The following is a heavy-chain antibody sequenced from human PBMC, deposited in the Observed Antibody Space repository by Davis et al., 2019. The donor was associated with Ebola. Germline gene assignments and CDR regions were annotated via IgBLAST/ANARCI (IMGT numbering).Heavy chain of an antibody. CDR3: ARSRRDFGVVIIDY. CDR1: GGSISSYY. J-gene: IGHJ4*02. CDR2: IYYSGST. D-gene: IGHD3-3*01. V-gene: IGHV4-59*08. Sequence: PSETLSLTCTVSGGSISSYYWSWIRQPPGKGLEWIGYIYYSGSTNYNPSLKSRVTISVDTSKNQFSLKLSSVTAADTAVYYCARSRRDFGVVIIDYWGQGTLVTVSS.